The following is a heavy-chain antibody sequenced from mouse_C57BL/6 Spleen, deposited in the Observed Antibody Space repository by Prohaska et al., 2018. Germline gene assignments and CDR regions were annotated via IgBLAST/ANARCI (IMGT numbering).Heavy chain of an antibody. D-gene: IGHD3-2*02. Sequence: QVQLQQPGAELVRPGTSVKLSCKASGYTFTSYWMHWVKQRPGQGLEWIGVIDPSDSYTNYNQKFKGKATLTVDTSSSTAYMQLSSLTSEDSAVYYCARSGTAQATSWFAYWGQGTLVTVSA. CDR2: IDPSDSYT. CDR3: ARSGTAQATSWFAY. J-gene: IGHJ3*01. V-gene: IGHV1-59*01. CDR1: GYTFTSYW.